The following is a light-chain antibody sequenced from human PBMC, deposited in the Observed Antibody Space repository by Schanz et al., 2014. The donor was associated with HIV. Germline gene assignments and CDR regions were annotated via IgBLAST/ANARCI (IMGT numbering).Light chain of an antibody. CDR2: SNN. Sequence: QLVLTQPPSASGTPGQRVTISCSGSSSNIGSNTVNWYQQLPGTAPKLLIYSNNQRPSGVPDRFSGSKSGTSASLAISGLQSEDEADYYCAAWDDSLNVLYVFGTGTKLT. CDR3: AAWDDSLNVLYV. J-gene: IGLJ1*01. CDR1: SSNIGSNT. V-gene: IGLV1-44*01.